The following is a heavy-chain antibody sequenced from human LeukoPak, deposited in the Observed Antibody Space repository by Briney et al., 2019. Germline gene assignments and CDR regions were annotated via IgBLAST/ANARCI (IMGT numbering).Heavy chain of an antibody. V-gene: IGHV4-34*01. Sequence: PSETLTLTCAVYGGSFSGYYWSWIRQPPGKGLEWIGEINHSGSTNYSPSLKSRVTISVDTSKNQFSLKLSSVTAADTAVYYCARAKKGVVPAAIYYYYYMDVWGKGTTVTVSS. CDR2: INHSGST. D-gene: IGHD2-2*02. CDR1: GGSFSGYY. J-gene: IGHJ6*03. CDR3: ARAKKGVVPAAIYYYYYMDV.